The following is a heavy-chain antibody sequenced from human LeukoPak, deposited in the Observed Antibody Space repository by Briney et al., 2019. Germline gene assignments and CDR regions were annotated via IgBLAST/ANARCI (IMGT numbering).Heavy chain of an antibody. D-gene: IGHD6-13*01. V-gene: IGHV3-11*01. J-gene: IGHJ6*03. CDR2: ISSSGSTI. CDR1: GFTFSDYY. CDR3: ARGYSSSWYVHYYYMDV. Sequence: GGSLRLSCAASGFTFSDYYMSWIRQAPGKGLEWVSYISSSGSTIYYADSVKGRFTISRDNAKNSLYLQMSSLRAEDTAVYYCARGYSSSWYVHYYYMDVWGKGTTVTVSS.